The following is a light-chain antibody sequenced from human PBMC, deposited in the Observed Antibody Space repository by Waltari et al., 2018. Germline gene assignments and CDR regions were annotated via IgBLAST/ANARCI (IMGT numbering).Light chain of an antibody. V-gene: IGLV1-51*02. Sequence: QSVLTQPPSVSAAPGQRVTISCSGGHSNIGNNYVSWYRQFPGTAPKLLYYEDSERPPGVPGRFSGSKSGTSATVDITGLQAGDEADYYCGTWDSSLSGAVFGGGTHLTVL. CDR2: EDS. J-gene: IGLJ7*01. CDR3: GTWDSSLSGAV. CDR1: HSNIGNNY.